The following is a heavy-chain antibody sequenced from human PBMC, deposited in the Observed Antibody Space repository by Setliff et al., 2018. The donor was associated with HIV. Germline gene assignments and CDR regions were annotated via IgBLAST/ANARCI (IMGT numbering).Heavy chain of an antibody. Sequence: PGESLKISCKGPEYFFRTSWIGWVRQLPGKGLEWVAVIFPLDSETRYNPSLEGHVTISVDKSINTAYLQWSSLRASDTAVYYCTRHPLQPEVSGYFYLMDVWGTGTTVTVS. CDR1: EYFFRTSW. J-gene: IGHJ6*03. CDR3: TRHPLQPEVSGYFYLMDV. CDR2: IFPLDSET. V-gene: IGHV5-51*01. D-gene: IGHD2-21*01.